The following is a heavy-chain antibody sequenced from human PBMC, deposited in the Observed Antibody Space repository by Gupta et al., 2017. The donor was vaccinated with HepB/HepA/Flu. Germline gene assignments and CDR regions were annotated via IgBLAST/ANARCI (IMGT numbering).Heavy chain of an antibody. CDR1: GGSISSYY. Sequence: GPGLVKPSETLSLTCTVSGGSISSYYWSWIRQPPGKGLEWIGYIYYSGSTNYNPSLKSRVTISVDTSKNQFSLKLSSVTAADTAVYYCARRSVGATDYFDYWGQGTLVTVSS. D-gene: IGHD1-26*01. CDR3: ARRSVGATDYFDY. J-gene: IGHJ4*02. CDR2: IYYSGST. V-gene: IGHV4-59*08.